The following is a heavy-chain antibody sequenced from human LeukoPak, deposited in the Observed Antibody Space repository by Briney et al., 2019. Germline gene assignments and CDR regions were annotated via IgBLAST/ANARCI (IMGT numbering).Heavy chain of an antibody. V-gene: IGHV3-66*01. CDR2: IYSGGST. CDR1: GFTVSSNY. D-gene: IGHD3-10*01. CDR3: ARDSMVSDAFDI. Sequence: GGSLRLSCAASGFTVSSNYMSWVRQAPGKGLEWVSVIYSGGSTYYADSVKGRFTISRDNSKNTLYLQMNSLRAEDTAVYYCARDSMVSDAFDIWGQGTMVTVSS. J-gene: IGHJ3*02.